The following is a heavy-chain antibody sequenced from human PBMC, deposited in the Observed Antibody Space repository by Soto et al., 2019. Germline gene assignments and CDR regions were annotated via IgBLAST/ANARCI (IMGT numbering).Heavy chain of an antibody. D-gene: IGHD3-10*01. CDR2: INSGGSTT. V-gene: IGHV3-74*01. J-gene: IGHJ3*01. CDR3: ARSHYFDSGTYACDV. CDR1: GFTFSTHW. Sequence: EVHLVESGGGLVQPGGSLRLSCAASGFTFSTHWMHWVRQAPGKELVWVSRINSGGSTTNYADSVKGRFTISRDNAKNTLYLQMNSLRAEDTAVYFCARSHYFDSGTYACDVWGQGTLVTVSS.